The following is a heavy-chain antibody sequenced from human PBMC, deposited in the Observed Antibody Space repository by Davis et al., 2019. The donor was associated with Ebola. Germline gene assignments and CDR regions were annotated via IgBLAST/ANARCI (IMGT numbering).Heavy chain of an antibody. V-gene: IGHV1-46*01. CDR1: GYTFTSYY. D-gene: IGHD3-3*01. CDR2: INPSGGST. J-gene: IGHJ5*02. Sequence: AASVKVSCKASGYTFTSYYMHWVRQAPGQGLEWMGIINPSGGSTSYAQKFQGRVTMTRDTSTSTAYMELSSPRSEDTAVYYCARDFRSITIFGVVIYNWFDPWGQGTLVTVSS. CDR3: ARDFRSITIFGVVIYNWFDP.